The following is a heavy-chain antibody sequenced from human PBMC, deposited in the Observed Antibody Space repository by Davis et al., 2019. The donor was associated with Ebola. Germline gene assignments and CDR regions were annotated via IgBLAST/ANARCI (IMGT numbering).Heavy chain of an antibody. CDR1: GYTFTSYY. CDR2: INPSGGST. V-gene: IGHV1-46*01. CDR3: ASPGMN. Sequence: ASVKVSCKASGYTFTSYYMHWVRQAPGQGLEWMGIINPSGGSTSYAQKFQGRVTMTRDTSASTAYMELSRLRSDDTAVYYCASPGMNWGQGTLVTVSS. J-gene: IGHJ4*02.